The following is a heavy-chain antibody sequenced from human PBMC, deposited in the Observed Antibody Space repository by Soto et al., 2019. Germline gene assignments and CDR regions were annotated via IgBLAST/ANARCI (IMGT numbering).Heavy chain of an antibody. D-gene: IGHD3-16*01. Sequence: QVQLVQSGAEVKKPGASVKVSCKASGYTFTSYGISWVRRAPGQWLEWMGWISANDGETNYTQNLLGRVTLNTDTSTYTAYMELRSLRSDDTAVYYWAITYVFPYIDYYYMDVWGRGTTVTVSS. CDR3: AITYVFPYIDYYYMDV. J-gene: IGHJ6*03. CDR1: GYTFTSYG. CDR2: ISANDGET. V-gene: IGHV1-18*01.